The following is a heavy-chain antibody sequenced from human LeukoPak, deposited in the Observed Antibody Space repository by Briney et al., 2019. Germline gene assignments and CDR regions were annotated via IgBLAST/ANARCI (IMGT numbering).Heavy chain of an antibody. V-gene: IGHV1-24*01. J-gene: IGHJ4*02. D-gene: IGHD4-23*01. CDR1: GYTLTELS. Sequence: GASVKVSCKVSGYTLTELSMHWVRQAPGKGLEWMGGFDPEDGETIYAQKFQGRVTMTEDTSTDTAYMELSSLRSEDTAVYYCATGLMATVVSTLYYFDYWGQGTLVTVSS. CDR3: ATGLMATVVSTLYYFDY. CDR2: FDPEDGET.